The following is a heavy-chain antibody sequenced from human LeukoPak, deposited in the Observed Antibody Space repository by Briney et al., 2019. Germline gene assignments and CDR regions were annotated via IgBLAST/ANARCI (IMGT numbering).Heavy chain of an antibody. Sequence: SETLSLTCTVSGGSISSSSYYWGWIRQPPGKGLEWIGYIYYSGSTNYNPSLKSRVTISVDTSKNQFSLKLSSVTAADTAVYYCARSREQLDTFDYWGQGTLVTVSS. CDR2: IYYSGST. D-gene: IGHD6-13*01. CDR1: GGSISSSSYY. J-gene: IGHJ4*02. CDR3: ARSREQLDTFDY. V-gene: IGHV4-61*05.